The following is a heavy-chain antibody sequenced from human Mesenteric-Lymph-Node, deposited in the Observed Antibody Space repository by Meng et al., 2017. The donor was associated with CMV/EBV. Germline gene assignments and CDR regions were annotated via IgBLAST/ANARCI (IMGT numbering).Heavy chain of an antibody. CDR2: ISNSRSPI. D-gene: IGHD3-10*01. V-gene: IGHV3-11*01. Sequence: SCAASGFTFSDYYMSWIRQAPGKGLEWVSYISNSRSPIYYADSVKGRFTLSRDNAKNSLYLQMNSLRAEDTAVYYCAREGKGRDFDYWGQGTLVTVSS. J-gene: IGHJ4*02. CDR1: GFTFSDYY. CDR3: AREGKGRDFDY.